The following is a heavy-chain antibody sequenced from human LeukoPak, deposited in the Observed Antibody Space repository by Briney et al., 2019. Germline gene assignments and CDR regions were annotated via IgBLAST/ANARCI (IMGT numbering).Heavy chain of an antibody. CDR3: AKFRARITMIVVVMARLGATTSNFDY. V-gene: IGHV3-23*01. D-gene: IGHD3-22*01. J-gene: IGHJ4*02. Sequence: GRSLRLSCAASGFTFSSYGMSWVRQAPGKGLEWVSAISGSGGSTYYADSVKGRFTISRDNSKNTLYLQMNSLRAEDTAVYYCAKFRARITMIVVVMARLGATTSNFDYWGQGTLVTVSS. CDR2: ISGSGGST. CDR1: GFTFSSYG.